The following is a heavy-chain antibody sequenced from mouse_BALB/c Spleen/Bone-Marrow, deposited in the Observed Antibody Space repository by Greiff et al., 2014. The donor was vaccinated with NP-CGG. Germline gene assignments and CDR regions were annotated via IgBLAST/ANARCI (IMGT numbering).Heavy chain of an antibody. V-gene: IGHV5-4*02. CDR3: ARDLITTATSFAY. D-gene: IGHD1-2*01. Sequence: EVKLVESGEGLVKPGGSLKLSCAASGFTFSDYYMYWVRQTPEKRLEWVATISDGGSYTYYPDSVKGRFTISRDNAKNNLYLQMSSLKSEDTAMYYCARDLITTATSFAYWGQGTLVTVSA. J-gene: IGHJ3*01. CDR1: GFTFSDYY. CDR2: ISDGGSYT.